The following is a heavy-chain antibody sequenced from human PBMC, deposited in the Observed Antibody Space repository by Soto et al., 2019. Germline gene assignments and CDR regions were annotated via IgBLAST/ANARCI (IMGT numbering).Heavy chain of an antibody. CDR3: ATDESMIVACRFEL. J-gene: IGHJ2*01. CDR2: ISPYEGKK. D-gene: IGHD3-22*01. Sequence: QVQLVQSGDEVKKPGASVKVSCKASGYTFTTHGINWVRQAPGQGLEWMGWISPYEGKKNYAKTFRGRVTMTTATSTSTAYMERRSLTSDATAVYYCATDESMIVACRFELWGRGTLVSVSS. CDR1: GYTFTTHG. V-gene: IGHV1-18*01.